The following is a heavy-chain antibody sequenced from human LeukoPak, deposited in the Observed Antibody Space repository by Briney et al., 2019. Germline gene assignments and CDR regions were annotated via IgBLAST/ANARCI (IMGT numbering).Heavy chain of an antibody. D-gene: IGHD3-10*01. CDR2: IIPIFGTA. J-gene: IGHJ6*03. Sequence: GASVKVSFKASVGTFSSDAISWVRQAPGQGLEWMGGIIPIFGTANYAQKFQGRVTITTDESTSTAYMELSSLRSEDTAVYYCARGVRGEYYYYMDVWGKGTTVTVSS. CDR1: VGTFSSDA. V-gene: IGHV1-69*05. CDR3: ARGVRGEYYYYMDV.